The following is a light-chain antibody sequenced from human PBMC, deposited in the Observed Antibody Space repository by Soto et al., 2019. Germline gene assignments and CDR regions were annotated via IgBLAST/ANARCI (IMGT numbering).Light chain of an antibody. CDR2: SNN. J-gene: IGLJ1*01. CDR1: TSNIETNT. CDR3: AAWDDSLNGPHYV. Sequence: QSVRSHSPSASWTPGHGVTISCSGSTSNIETNTVSWFQQLPRTAPKLLIYSNNQRPSGVPDRFSGSKSGTSASLAISGLQSEDEADYYCAAWDDSLNGPHYVFGTGTKVTVL. V-gene: IGLV1-44*01.